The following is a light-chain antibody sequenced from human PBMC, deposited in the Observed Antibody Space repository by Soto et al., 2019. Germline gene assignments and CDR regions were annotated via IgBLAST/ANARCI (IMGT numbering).Light chain of an antibody. CDR3: QAWDSNTGV. V-gene: IGLV3-1*01. CDR2: QDT. CDR1: KLGDKY. J-gene: IGLJ2*01. Sequence: SYELTQPPSVSVSPGQTASITCSGDKLGDKYACWYQQKPGQSPVLVIYQDTKRPSGIPERFSGSNSGNTATLTISGTQAMDEADYYCQAWDSNTGVVGGGTKLTVL.